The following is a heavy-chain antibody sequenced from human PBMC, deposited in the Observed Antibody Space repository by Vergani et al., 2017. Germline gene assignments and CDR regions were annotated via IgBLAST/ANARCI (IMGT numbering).Heavy chain of an antibody. CDR3: TSDWGARPENYYYYGMDV. Sequence: EVQLVESGGGLVKPGRSLRLSCTASGFTFGDYAMSWFRQAPGKGLEWVGFIRSKAYGGTTEYAASVKGRFTISRDDSKSIAYLQMNSLKTEDTAVYYCTSDWGARPENYYYYGMDVWGQGTTVTVSS. CDR1: GFTFGDYA. D-gene: IGHD6-6*01. J-gene: IGHJ6*02. V-gene: IGHV3-49*05. CDR2: IRSKAYGGTT.